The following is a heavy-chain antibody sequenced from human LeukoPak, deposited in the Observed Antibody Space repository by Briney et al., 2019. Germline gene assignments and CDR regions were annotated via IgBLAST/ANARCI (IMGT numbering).Heavy chain of an antibody. CDR3: VRGVQQLGRRFDY. CDR1: GGTFSNFA. Sequence: GFSVKVSCKASGGTFSNFAISWVRQAPGQGLEWMGGIIPIFGTANYAQRFQDRVTITADASTRTVYMELHSLRSEDTAMFYCVRGVQQLGRRFDYWGQGTRVTVSS. D-gene: IGHD6-13*01. V-gene: IGHV1-69*01. CDR2: IIPIFGTA. J-gene: IGHJ4*02.